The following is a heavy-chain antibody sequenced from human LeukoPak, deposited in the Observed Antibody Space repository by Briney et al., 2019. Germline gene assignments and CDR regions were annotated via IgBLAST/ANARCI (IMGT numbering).Heavy chain of an antibody. Sequence: PSETLSLTCGVSGVSFSGYCWSWIRQAPGKGPEWIGEISHTGRTAYNPSLKSRVTISLDTSKNQFSLKLTFVSAADTAVYYCTRTSPGIPLDFWGQGTLVTVSS. CDR1: GVSFSGYC. CDR2: ISHTGRT. D-gene: IGHD1-26*01. J-gene: IGHJ4*02. CDR3: TRTSPGIPLDF. V-gene: IGHV4-34*01.